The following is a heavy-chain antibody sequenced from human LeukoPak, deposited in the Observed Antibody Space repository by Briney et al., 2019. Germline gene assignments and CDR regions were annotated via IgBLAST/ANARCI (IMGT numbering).Heavy chain of an antibody. CDR2: IYTSGST. D-gene: IGHD3-10*01. V-gene: IGHV4-39*07. CDR1: GGSISSSSYY. CDR3: ARVELEDHWYFDL. J-gene: IGHJ2*01. Sequence: PSETLSLTCTVSGGSISSSSYYWGWIRQPPGKGLEWIGRIYTSGSTNYNPSLKSRVTISVDRSKNQFSMKLSSVTAADTAVHYCARVELEDHWYFDLWGRGTLVTVSS.